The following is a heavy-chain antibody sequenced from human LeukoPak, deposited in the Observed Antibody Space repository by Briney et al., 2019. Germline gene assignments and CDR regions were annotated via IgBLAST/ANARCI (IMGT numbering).Heavy chain of an antibody. CDR2: IYYSGST. D-gene: IGHD6-13*01. CDR1: GGSISSSSYY. V-gene: IGHV4-39*01. CDR3: ARGISASGQYYFDY. J-gene: IGHJ4*02. Sequence: SETLSLTCTVSGGSISSSSYYWGWIRQPPGKGLEWIGTIYYSGSTYYNPSLESRVTISVDTSKNQFSLKLSSVSAADTAVYYCARGISASGQYYFDYWGQGTLVTVSS.